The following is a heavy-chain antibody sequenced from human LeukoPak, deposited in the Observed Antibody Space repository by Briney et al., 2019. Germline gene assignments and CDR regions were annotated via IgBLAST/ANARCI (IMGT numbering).Heavy chain of an antibody. CDR2: ISAYNGNT. CDR3: ARRLGYCSSTSCYTDDWFDP. D-gene: IGHD2-2*02. Sequence: ASVKVSCKASGYTFTSYGISWVRQAPGQGLEWMGWISAYNGNTNYAQKLQGRVTMTTDTSTSTAYMELRSLRSDDTAVYYCARRLGYCSSTSCYTDDWFDPWGQGTLVTVSS. CDR1: GYTFTSYG. J-gene: IGHJ5*02. V-gene: IGHV1-18*01.